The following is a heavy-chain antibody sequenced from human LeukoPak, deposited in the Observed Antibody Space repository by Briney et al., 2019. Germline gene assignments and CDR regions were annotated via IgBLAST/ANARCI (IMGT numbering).Heavy chain of an antibody. J-gene: IGHJ3*02. CDR3: ARPLYGSGSYYRGDDAFDI. Sequence: PGGSLRLSCAASGFTFSDYNMHWVRQAPGKGLEWVAIIWYDGSNKYYADSVKGRFTISRDNSKNTLYLQMNSLRAEDTAVYYCARPLYGSGSYYRGDDAFDIWGQGTMVTVSS. V-gene: IGHV3-33*01. CDR2: IWYDGSNK. CDR1: GFTFSDYN. D-gene: IGHD3-10*01.